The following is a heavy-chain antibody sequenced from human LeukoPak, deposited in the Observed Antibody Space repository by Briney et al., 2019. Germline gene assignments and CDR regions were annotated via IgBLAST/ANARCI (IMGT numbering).Heavy chain of an antibody. V-gene: IGHV3-23*01. D-gene: IGHD4-11*01. J-gene: IGHJ4*02. Sequence: PGGSLRLSCAASGFTFSSYAMSWVPQAPGRGREWVSGTINSGGTIYYADSVKGRFTISRDNSKNTLSLQMNSLRAGDTAIYYCAKGYRYFDYWGQGTLVTVSS. CDR3: AKGYRYFDY. CDR2: TINSGGTI. CDR1: GFTFSSYA.